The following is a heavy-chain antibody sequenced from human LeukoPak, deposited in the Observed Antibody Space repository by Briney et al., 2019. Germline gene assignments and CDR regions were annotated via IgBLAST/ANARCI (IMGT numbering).Heavy chain of an antibody. CDR1: DDSISTYY. D-gene: IGHD4-17*01. CDR2: IYTSGST. V-gene: IGHV4-4*07. Sequence: SETLSLTCTVSDDSISTYYWSWIRQPAGKGLEWIGRIYTSGSTNYNPSLKSRVTMSVDTSKNQFSLKLSSVTAADTAVYYCARAVTRNWFDPWGQEPLVTVSS. CDR3: ARAVTRNWFDP. J-gene: IGHJ5*02.